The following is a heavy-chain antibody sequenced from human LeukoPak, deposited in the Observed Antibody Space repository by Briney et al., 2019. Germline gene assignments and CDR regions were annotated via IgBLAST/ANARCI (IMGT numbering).Heavy chain of an antibody. V-gene: IGHV1-2*06. CDR2: INPNSGGT. J-gene: IGHJ4*02. CDR1: GYTFTGYY. CDR3: ARGRYGSGPADY. Sequence: ASVKVSYKASGYTFTGYYMHWVRQAPGQGLEWMGRINPNSGGTNYAQKFQGRVTMTRDTSISTAYMELSRLRSDDTAVYYCARGRYGSGPADYWGQGTLVTVSS. D-gene: IGHD3-10*01.